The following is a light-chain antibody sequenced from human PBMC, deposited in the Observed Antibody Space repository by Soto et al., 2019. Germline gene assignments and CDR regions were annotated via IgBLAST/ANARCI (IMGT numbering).Light chain of an antibody. V-gene: IGKV1-9*01. CDR1: QGINNY. J-gene: IGKJ1*01. CDR3: KHYNSYPWT. CDR2: AAY. Sequence: DIQLTQSPSFLSASVGDRVTITCRASQGINNYLAWYQQKPGKAPKLLIYAAYTLQSGAPSRFSGSGSGTEFTLTIRSLQPDDFATYYCKHYNSYPWTFGQGTKVDIK.